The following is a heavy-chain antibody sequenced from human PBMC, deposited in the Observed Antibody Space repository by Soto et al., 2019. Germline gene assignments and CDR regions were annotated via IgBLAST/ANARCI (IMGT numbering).Heavy chain of an antibody. J-gene: IGHJ4*02. D-gene: IGHD2-15*01. V-gene: IGHV3-23*01. CDR3: AKRRGAGGHFDY. CDR2: VSLGGST. Sequence: DVQLLESGGGLVQPEGSLRLSCAASGFTFSSYAMGWVRQGPGKGLEWVAVVSLGGSTHYADSVRGGFTISRDNSKNTLSLQMNSLTAEDTAVYFCAKRRGAGGHFDYWGQGALVTVSS. CDR1: GFTFSSYA.